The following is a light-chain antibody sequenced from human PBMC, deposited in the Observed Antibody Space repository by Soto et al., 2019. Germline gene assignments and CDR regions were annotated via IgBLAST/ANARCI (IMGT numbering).Light chain of an antibody. J-gene: IGKJ1*01. V-gene: IGKV1-5*01. CDR2: DAS. CDR3: QQYNTYRT. Sequence: DIQMTQSPSTLSASVGDRVTITCRASESIGSWLAWYQQKQGKAPKILIYDASTLESGVPSRFSGSGSETDFTLTITSLQPDDFATYYCQQYNTYRTFGQGT. CDR1: ESIGSW.